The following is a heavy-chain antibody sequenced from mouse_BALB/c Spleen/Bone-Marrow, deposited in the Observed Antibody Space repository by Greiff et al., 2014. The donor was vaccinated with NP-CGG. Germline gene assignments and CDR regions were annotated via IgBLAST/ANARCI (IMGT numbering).Heavy chain of an antibody. CDR3: ARGGISVDY. J-gene: IGHJ2*01. V-gene: IGHV1-80*01. CDR2: IYPGDGDT. CDR1: GYAFSTYW. Sequence: VMLVESGAELVRPGSSVKISRKSSGYAFSTYWINWVKQRPGQGLEWIGQIYPGDGDTDFNGKYKGKATLTADRSSNTAYMEFSSLTSEDSAVYFCARGGISVDYWGQGTTLSVSS.